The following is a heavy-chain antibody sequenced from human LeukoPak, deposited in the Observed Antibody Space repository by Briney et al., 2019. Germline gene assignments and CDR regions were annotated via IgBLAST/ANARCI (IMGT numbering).Heavy chain of an antibody. CDR3: ARVGDSSGCLSY. CDR2: INPNSGGT. V-gene: IGHV1-2*06. CDR1: GYTFTGYY. J-gene: IGHJ4*02. Sequence: VASVKVSCKASGYTFTGYYMHWVRQAPGQGLDWMGRINPNSGGTNYAQKFQGRVTMTRDTSISTAYMELSRLRSDDTAVYYCARVGDSSGCLSYWGQGTLVTVSS. D-gene: IGHD6-19*01.